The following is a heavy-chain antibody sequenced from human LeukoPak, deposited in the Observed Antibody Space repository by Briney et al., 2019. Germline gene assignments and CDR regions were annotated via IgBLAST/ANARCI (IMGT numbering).Heavy chain of an antibody. J-gene: IGHJ4*02. CDR1: GGSISSGSYY. D-gene: IGHD5-12*01. V-gene: IGHV4-61*02. CDR2: IYTSGST. Sequence: PSETLSLTCTVSGGSISSGSYYWSWIRQPAGKGLEWIGRIYTSGSTNYNPSLKSRVTISVDTSKNQFSLKLSSVTAADTAVYYCAREKGGWLRFLRLVIDYWGQGTLVTVSS. CDR3: AREKGGWLRFLRLVIDY.